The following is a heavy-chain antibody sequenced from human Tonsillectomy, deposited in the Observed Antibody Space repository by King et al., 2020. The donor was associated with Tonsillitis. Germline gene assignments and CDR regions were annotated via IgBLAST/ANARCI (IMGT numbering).Heavy chain of an antibody. Sequence: QLVQSGGGLVQTGGSLRLSCAASVFTFSTYSMNWVRQAPGKGLEWVSCISSSSSTINSANSVKGRFTISRDNAKNALYLQMNSLRAEDTAVYYCAREPLYYDSGRGAFDIWGQGTMVTVSS. CDR2: ISSSSSTI. V-gene: IGHV3-48*01. CDR3: AREPLYYDSGRGAFDI. D-gene: IGHD3-22*01. CDR1: VFTFSTYS. J-gene: IGHJ3*02.